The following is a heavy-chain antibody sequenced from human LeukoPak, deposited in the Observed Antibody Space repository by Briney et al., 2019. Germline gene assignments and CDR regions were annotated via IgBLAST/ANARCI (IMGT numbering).Heavy chain of an antibody. Sequence: PSETLSLTCTVSGGSISSRSYYWGWIRQPPGKGLEWIGSIYYSGSTYYNPSLKSRVTISVDTSKNQFSLKLSSVTAADTAVFYCARSRDGNNVDTWGQGTLVTVSS. CDR1: GGSISSRSYY. J-gene: IGHJ5*02. V-gene: IGHV4-39*07. D-gene: IGHD5-24*01. CDR3: ARSRDGNNVDT. CDR2: IYYSGST.